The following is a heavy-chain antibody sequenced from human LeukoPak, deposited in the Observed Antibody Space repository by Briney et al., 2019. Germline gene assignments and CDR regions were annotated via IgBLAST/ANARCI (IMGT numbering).Heavy chain of an antibody. J-gene: IGHJ5*02. D-gene: IGHD6-13*01. Sequence: GGSLRLSCAASGFTFNSYGMSWVRQAPGKGLEWVSGISGSGGRTYYADSVKGRFTISRDNSKNTLYLQMNSLRAEDTAVYYCAKSGSEGYGSSWPEHNWFDPWGQGTLVTVSS. V-gene: IGHV3-23*01. CDR2: ISGSGGRT. CDR1: GFTFNSYG. CDR3: AKSGSEGYGSSWPEHNWFDP.